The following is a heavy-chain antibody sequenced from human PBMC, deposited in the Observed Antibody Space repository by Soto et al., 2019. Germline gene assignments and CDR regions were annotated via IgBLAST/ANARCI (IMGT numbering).Heavy chain of an antibody. CDR1: GFTVSSNY. J-gene: IGHJ5*02. CDR2: IYGGGST. D-gene: IGHD3-22*01. Sequence: GGVLRLSCAASGFTVSSNYMSWVRQAPGKGLEWVSVIYGGGSTYYADSVKGRFTISRDNSKNTLYLQMNSLRAEDTAVYYCARDPAPYYYDSSGITWGQGTLVTVSS. CDR3: ARDPAPYYYDSSGIT. V-gene: IGHV3-53*01.